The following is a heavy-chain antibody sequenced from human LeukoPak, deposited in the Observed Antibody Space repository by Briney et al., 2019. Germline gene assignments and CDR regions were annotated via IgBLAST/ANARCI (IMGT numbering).Heavy chain of an antibody. CDR3: ARVGFSEMEWLLYSDH. Sequence: GGSLRLSCAASGVTFSSYAMTWVRQAPGKGLEWVSGISGSGGTTYYADSVKGRFTISRDNSKNTLYLQMNSLRAEDTAVYYCARVGFSEMEWLLYSDHWGQGTLVTVSS. J-gene: IGHJ4*02. D-gene: IGHD3-3*01. CDR2: ISGSGGTT. CDR1: GVTFSSYA. V-gene: IGHV3-23*01.